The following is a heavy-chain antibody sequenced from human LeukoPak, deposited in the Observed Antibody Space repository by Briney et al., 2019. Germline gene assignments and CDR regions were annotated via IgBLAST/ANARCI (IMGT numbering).Heavy chain of an antibody. CDR2: ISYTGST. V-gene: IGHV4-59*08. CDR3: ARQYQLPYYFDY. D-gene: IGHD2-2*01. J-gene: IGHJ4*02. CDR1: GDSINSHY. Sequence: SETLSLTCTVSGDSINSHYWSWIRQPPGKGLEWIAYISYTGSTYYNPSLKSRVTISVDRSKNQFSLKLSSVTAADTAVYYCARQYQLPYYFDYWGQGTLVTVSS.